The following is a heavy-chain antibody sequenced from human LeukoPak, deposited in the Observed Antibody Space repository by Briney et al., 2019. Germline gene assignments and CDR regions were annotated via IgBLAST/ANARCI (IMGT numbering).Heavy chain of an antibody. Sequence: SETLSLACTVSGGSISSGGYYWSWIRQHPGKGLEWIGYIYYSGSTYYNPSPKSRVTISVDTSKNQLSLKLSSVTAADTAVYYCARDTYSSSWYRGQYYYYMDVWGKGTTVTVSS. CDR2: IYYSGST. D-gene: IGHD6-13*01. V-gene: IGHV4-31*03. CDR3: ARDTYSSSWYRGQYYYYMDV. J-gene: IGHJ6*03. CDR1: GGSISSGGYY.